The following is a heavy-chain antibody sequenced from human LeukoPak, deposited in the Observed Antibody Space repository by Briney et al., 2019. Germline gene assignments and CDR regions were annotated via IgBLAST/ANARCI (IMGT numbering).Heavy chain of an antibody. CDR3: ARRKTSGSYYWFDP. CDR1: GYTFTSYA. CDR2: INTNTGNP. J-gene: IGHJ5*02. D-gene: IGHD1-26*01. V-gene: IGHV7-4-1*02. Sequence: GASVKVSCKASGYTFTSYAMNWVRQAPGQGLEWMGWINTNTGNPTYAQGFTGRFVFSLDTSVSTAYLQISSLKAEDTAVYYCARRKTSGSYYWFDPWGQGTLVTVSS.